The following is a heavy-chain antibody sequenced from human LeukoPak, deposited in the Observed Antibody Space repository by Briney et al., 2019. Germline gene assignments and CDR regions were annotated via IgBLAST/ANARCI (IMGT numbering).Heavy chain of an antibody. CDR1: GYTFTSYD. CDR2: MNPNSGNT. CDR3: AGTPGRHCSSTSCYDYYYYGMDV. Sequence: GASVKVSCKASGYTFTSYDINWVRQATGQGLERMGWMNPNSGNTGYAQKFQGRVTMTRNTSISTAYMELSSLRSEDTAVYYCAGTPGRHCSSTSCYDYYYYGMDVWGQGTTVTVSS. J-gene: IGHJ6*02. V-gene: IGHV1-8*01. D-gene: IGHD2-2*01.